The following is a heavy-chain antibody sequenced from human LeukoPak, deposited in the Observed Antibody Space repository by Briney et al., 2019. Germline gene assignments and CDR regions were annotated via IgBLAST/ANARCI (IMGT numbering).Heavy chain of an antibody. D-gene: IGHD4-23*01. CDR1: RFTFSSYW. CDR3: AKPLEKYTYGGNFDY. Sequence: PGGSLRLSCAASRFTFSSYWMSWVRQAPGKGLEWVANIKQDGSEKYYVDSVKGRFTISRDNSKNTLYLQMNNLRAEDTAVYYCAKPLEKYTYGGNFDYWGQGILVTVSS. J-gene: IGHJ4*02. V-gene: IGHV3-7*03. CDR2: IKQDGSEK.